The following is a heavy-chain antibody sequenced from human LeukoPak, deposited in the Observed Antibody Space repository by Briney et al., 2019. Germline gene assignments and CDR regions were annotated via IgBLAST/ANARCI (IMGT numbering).Heavy chain of an antibody. Sequence: GGSLILSCAASGFTFSTYTMDWVRQAPGKGLEWVGRIKSKTDGETTDYAAPVKGRFTISRDDSKNTLYLQMNSLKTEDTAVYYCTTGRQYQLLRAYWGQGTLVTVSS. D-gene: IGHD2-2*01. CDR2: IKSKTDGETT. CDR1: GFTFSTYT. J-gene: IGHJ4*02. V-gene: IGHV3-15*01. CDR3: TTGRQYQLLRAY.